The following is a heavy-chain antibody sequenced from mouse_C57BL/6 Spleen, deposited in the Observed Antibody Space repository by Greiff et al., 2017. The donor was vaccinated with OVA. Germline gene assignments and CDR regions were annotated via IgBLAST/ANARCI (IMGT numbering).Heavy chain of an antibody. J-gene: IGHJ3*01. CDR3: ASASSGYGRFAY. CDR1: GFSINSDY. CDR2: ISYSGST. V-gene: IGHV3-8*01. D-gene: IGHD3-2*02. Sequence: EVKLMESGPGLAKPSQTLSLTCSVTGFSINSDYWNWIRKFPGNKLEYMGYISYSGSTYYNPSLKSRISITRDTSKNQYYLQLNSVTTEDTATYYCASASSGYGRFAYGGQGLWSLSLQ.